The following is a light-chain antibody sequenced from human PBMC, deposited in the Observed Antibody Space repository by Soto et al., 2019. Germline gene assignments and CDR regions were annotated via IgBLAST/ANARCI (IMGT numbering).Light chain of an antibody. CDR3: QQYNSYWT. CDR1: QSISSW. V-gene: IGKV1-5*03. J-gene: IGKJ1*01. CDR2: KAS. Sequence: DIQMTQSPSTLSASVGDRVTITCRASQSISSWLAWYQQKPGKASKLLIYKASSLESGVPSRFSGSGSGTEFTLTISSLQPDDFATYYCQQYNSYWTFGQGTKV.